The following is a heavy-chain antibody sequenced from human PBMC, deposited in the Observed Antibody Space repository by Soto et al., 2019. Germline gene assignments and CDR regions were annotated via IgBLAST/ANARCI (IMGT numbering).Heavy chain of an antibody. V-gene: IGHV3-23*01. J-gene: IGHJ4*02. CDR1: GFTFSNYA. Sequence: EVQVLESGGGLVQPGGSLRLSCAGSGFTFSNYAMSWFRQAPGKGLEWVSGISGSGDGTYHANSVEGRFTISRDNSKNTLYLQMNSLRADDTAVYYCAKEQLERHFRFDYWGQGTLVTVSS. D-gene: IGHD1-1*01. CDR2: ISGSGDGT. CDR3: AKEQLERHFRFDY.